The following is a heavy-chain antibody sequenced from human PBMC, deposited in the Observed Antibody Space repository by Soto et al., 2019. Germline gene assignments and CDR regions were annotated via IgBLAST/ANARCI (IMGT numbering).Heavy chain of an antibody. J-gene: IGHJ5*02. Sequence: QVQLQQWGAGLLKPSETLSLTCAVYGGSFSGYYWSWIRQPPGKGLEWIGEINHSGSTNYNPSLKSRVTISVDTSKNQFSLKLSSVTAADTAVYYCARGPLLPSTHVLTWGQGTLVTVSS. CDR2: INHSGST. D-gene: IGHD3-16*01. CDR3: ARGPLLPSTHVLT. CDR1: GGSFSGYY. V-gene: IGHV4-34*01.